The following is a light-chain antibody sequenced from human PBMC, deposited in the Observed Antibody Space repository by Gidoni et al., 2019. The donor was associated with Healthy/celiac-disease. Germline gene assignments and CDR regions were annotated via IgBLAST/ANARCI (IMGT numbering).Light chain of an antibody. Sequence: QSVLTQPPSVSAAPAQRVTISCTGSSSNIGAGYDVHWYQQLPGTAPKLLIYGNNNRPSGVPDRFSGSKSGTSASLAITGLQAEDEADYYCQSYDSSLSGHVVFGGGTKLTVL. V-gene: IGLV1-40*01. CDR1: SSNIGAGYD. J-gene: IGLJ2*01. CDR2: GNN. CDR3: QSYDSSLSGHVV.